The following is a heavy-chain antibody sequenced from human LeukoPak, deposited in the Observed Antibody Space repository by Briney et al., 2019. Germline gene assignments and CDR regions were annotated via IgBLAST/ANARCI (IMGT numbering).Heavy chain of an antibody. D-gene: IGHD6-13*01. V-gene: IGHV3-43*02. CDR1: GFTFDDYA. Sequence: GGSLRLSCAASGFTFDDYAMHWVRQAPGKGLEWVSLISGDGGSTYYADSVKGRFTISRDNSKNSLYLQMNSLRNEDTALYYWAEEEGMAAAGNWFDPWGQGTPVTVSS. CDR3: AEEEGMAAAGNWFDP. CDR2: ISGDGGST. J-gene: IGHJ5*01.